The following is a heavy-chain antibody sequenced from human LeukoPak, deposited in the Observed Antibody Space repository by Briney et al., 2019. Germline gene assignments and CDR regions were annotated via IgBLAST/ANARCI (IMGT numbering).Heavy chain of an antibody. CDR1: GFTFSSYG. D-gene: IGHD6-6*01. CDR2: ISYDGSNK. CDR3: AKVPIYSTSSY. J-gene: IGHJ4*02. V-gene: IGHV3-30*18. Sequence: PGGSLRLSCAASGFTFSSYGMHWVRQAPGKGLEWVAVISYDGSNKYYADPVKGRFTISRDNSKNTLYLQMNSLRAEDTAVYYCAKVPIYSTSSYWGQGTLVTVSS.